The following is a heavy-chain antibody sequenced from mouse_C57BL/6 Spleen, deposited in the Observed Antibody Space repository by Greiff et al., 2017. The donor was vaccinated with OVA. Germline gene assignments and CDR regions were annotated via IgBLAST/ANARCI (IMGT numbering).Heavy chain of an antibody. CDR1: GFTFNDYG. CDR2: ISSGSSTI. Sequence: EVNVVESGGGLVKPGGSLKLSCAASGFTFNDYGMHWVRQAPEKGLEWVAYISSGSSTIYYADTVKGRFTISRDNAKNTLFLQMTSLRSEDTAMYYCATLYYGSSYWYFDVWGTGTTVTVSS. CDR3: ATLYYGSSYWYFDV. J-gene: IGHJ1*03. V-gene: IGHV5-17*01. D-gene: IGHD1-1*01.